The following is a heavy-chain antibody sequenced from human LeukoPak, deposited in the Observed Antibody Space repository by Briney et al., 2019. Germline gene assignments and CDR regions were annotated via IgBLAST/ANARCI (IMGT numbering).Heavy chain of an antibody. V-gene: IGHV3-9*01. Sequence: GRSLRLSCAASGFTFDDYAMHWVRQAPGKGLEWVSGISWNSGSIGYADSVKGRFTISRDNAKNSLYPQMNSLRAEDTALYYCAKDTGSGSYVAFDIWGQGTMVTVSS. CDR1: GFTFDDYA. D-gene: IGHD1-26*01. J-gene: IGHJ3*02. CDR3: AKDTGSGSYVAFDI. CDR2: ISWNSGSI.